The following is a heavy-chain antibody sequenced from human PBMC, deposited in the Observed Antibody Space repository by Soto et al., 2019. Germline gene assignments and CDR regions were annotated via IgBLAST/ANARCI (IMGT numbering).Heavy chain of an antibody. CDR2: IKHDGNEK. V-gene: IGHV3-7*01. D-gene: IGHD3-22*01. Sequence: GSLRLSCAATGFMFGTYWMSWVRQAPGKGLEWVANIKHDGNEKYYADSVKGRFTVSRDNVKNFLHLQMSSLRGGDTGVYFCVRATLSWGHYYFRGLDVWGQGTTVTVSS. J-gene: IGHJ6*02. CDR3: VRATLSWGHYYFRGLDV. CDR1: GFMFGTYW.